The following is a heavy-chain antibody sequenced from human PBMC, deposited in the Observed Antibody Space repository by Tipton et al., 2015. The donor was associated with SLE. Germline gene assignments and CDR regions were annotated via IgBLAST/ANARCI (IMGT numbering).Heavy chain of an antibody. D-gene: IGHD2-15*01. CDR2: IKKDGSEK. V-gene: IGHV3-7*01. CDR1: GFTFSNYW. J-gene: IGHJ2*01. CDR3: ARELVVVGDEYFDL. Sequence: SLRLSCAASGFTFSNYWMSWVRQAPEKGLEWVANIKKDGSEKYYVGYVKGRFTISRDNAKNSLYLQMNSLRAEDTAVYFCARELVVVGDEYFDLWGRGTLVTVSS.